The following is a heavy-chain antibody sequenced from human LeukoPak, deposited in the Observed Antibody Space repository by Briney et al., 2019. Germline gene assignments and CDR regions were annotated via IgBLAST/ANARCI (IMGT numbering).Heavy chain of an antibody. J-gene: IGHJ6*02. CDR3: AKEGGTIFGVVIMESGGYYGMDV. Sequence: GGSLRLSCSASGFTFTKYALHWVRQAPGKGLEYVSGININGGSTYHADSVKGRFNISRDNSKNTLYLQMNSLRAEDTAVYYCAKEGGTIFGVVIMESGGYYGMDVWGQGTTVTVSS. CDR1: GFTFTKYA. D-gene: IGHD3-3*01. V-gene: IGHV3-64*04. CDR2: ININGGST.